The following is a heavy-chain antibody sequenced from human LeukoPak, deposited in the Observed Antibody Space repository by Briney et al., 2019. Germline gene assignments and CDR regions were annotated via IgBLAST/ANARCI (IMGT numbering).Heavy chain of an antibody. CDR2: IYVDGST. CDR3: AKELIMRFDF. J-gene: IGHJ4*02. Sequence: PGGSLRLSCAASGFTVSSNYMSWVRQAPGKGLEWVSVIYVDGSTYYADSVKGRFTISRDNAKNSLYLQMNSLRAEDTAVYYCAKELIMRFDFWGQGTLVTVSS. CDR1: GFTVSSNY. D-gene: IGHD3-16*01. V-gene: IGHV3-53*01.